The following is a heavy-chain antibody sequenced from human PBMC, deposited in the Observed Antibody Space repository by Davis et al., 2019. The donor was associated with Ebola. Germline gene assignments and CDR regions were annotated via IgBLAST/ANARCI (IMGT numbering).Heavy chain of an antibody. Sequence: ASVKVSCKASGYTFTGYYIHWARPAPGQGLEWMGWINPNSGGTNYAQKFQGRVTMTRDTSISTAYMELSRLTSDDTAVYYCARYCGGVCHGDFDYWGQGTLVTVSS. J-gene: IGHJ4*02. CDR2: INPNSGGT. CDR3: ARYCGGVCHGDFDY. V-gene: IGHV1-2*02. CDR1: GYTFTGYY. D-gene: IGHD2-21*02.